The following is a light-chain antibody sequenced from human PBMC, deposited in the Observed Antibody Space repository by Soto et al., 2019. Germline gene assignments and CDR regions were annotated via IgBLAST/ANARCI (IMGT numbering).Light chain of an antibody. Sequence: QSALTQPASVSGSPGQSITISCTGTSNNVGAYNYVSWYQQHPGKAPKLIISEVSNRPSGISNRFCGSKSGNTASLTISRLQTEDEDDYYCNSYAISSTWVFGGGTKLTVL. CDR2: EVS. J-gene: IGLJ3*02. CDR3: NSYAISSTWV. V-gene: IGLV2-14*01. CDR1: SNNVGAYNY.